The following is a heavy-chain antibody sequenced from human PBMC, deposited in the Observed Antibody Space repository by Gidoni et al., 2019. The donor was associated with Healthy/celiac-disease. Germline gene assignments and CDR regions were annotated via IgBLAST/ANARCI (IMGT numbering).Heavy chain of an antibody. V-gene: IGHV1-69*01. Sequence: QVQLVQSGAEVKKPGSSVKVSCKASGGTFSSYAISWVRQAPGQGLEWMGGIIPIFGTANYAQKFQGRVTITADESTSTAYMELSSLRSEDTAVYYCARDSRTYYYDSSGYFPPYYFDYWGQGTLVTVSS. J-gene: IGHJ4*02. CDR2: IIPIFGTA. CDR1: GGTFSSYA. CDR3: ARDSRTYYYDSSGYFPPYYFDY. D-gene: IGHD3-22*01.